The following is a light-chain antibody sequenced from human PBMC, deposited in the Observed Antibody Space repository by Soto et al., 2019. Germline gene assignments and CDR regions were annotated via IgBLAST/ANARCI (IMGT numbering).Light chain of an antibody. CDR1: QTLSTW. CDR3: QQYNSLWT. V-gene: IGKV1-5*03. CDR2: KAS. Sequence: DIQVTQSPSTLSASVGDTVTITCRASQTLSTWLAWYQQKPGKAPNLLIYKASNLESGVPSRFSGSGYGTEFTITISSLQPDDFAPYYCQQYNSLWTFGQGTKVEIK. J-gene: IGKJ1*01.